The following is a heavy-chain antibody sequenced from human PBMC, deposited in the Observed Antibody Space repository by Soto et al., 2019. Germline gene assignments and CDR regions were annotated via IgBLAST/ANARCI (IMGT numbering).Heavy chain of an antibody. V-gene: IGHV1-58*01. Sequence: SVKVSCKASGFTFTSSAVQWVRQARGQRLEWIGWIVVGSGNTNYAQKFQERVTITRDMSTSTAYMELSSLRSEDTAVYYCAAETTVSSSFQIEYWGQGTLVKVSS. D-gene: IGHD4-17*01. J-gene: IGHJ4*02. CDR3: AAETTVSSSFQIEY. CDR2: IVVGSGNT. CDR1: GFTFTSSA.